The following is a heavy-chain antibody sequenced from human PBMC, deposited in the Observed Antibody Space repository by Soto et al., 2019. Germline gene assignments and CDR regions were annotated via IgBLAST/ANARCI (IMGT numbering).Heavy chain of an antibody. V-gene: IGHV3-30-3*01. Sequence: QVQLVESGGGVVQPGRSLRLSCAASGFTFSRYAMHWVRQAPGKGLEWVAVISYDGSNKYYADSVKGRFTISRDNSKNTLYLQMNSLRAKDTAVYYCAREEEMATITEGAFDYWGQGTLVTVSS. D-gene: IGHD5-12*01. CDR1: GFTFSRYA. CDR3: AREEEMATITEGAFDY. J-gene: IGHJ4*02. CDR2: ISYDGSNK.